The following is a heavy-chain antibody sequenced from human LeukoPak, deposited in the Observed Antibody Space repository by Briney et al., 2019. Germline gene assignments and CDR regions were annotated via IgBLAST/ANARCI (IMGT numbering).Heavy chain of an antibody. CDR3: ANLRGPYSGYDRYFDY. J-gene: IGHJ4*02. Sequence: PGGSLRLSCAASGFTFSSYSMNWVRQAPGKGLEWVSSISSSSSYIYYADSVKGRFTISRDNSKNTLYLQMNSLRAEDTAVYYCANLRGPYSGYDRYFDYWGQGTLVTVSS. CDR2: ISSSSSYI. V-gene: IGHV3-21*04. D-gene: IGHD5-12*01. CDR1: GFTFSSYS.